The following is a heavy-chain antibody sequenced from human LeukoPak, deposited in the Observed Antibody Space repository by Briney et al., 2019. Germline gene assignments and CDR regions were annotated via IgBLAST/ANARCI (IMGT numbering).Heavy chain of an antibody. Sequence: GSLRLSCAASGFTFSSYSMNWVRQAPGKGLEWVSYISSSSSTIYYADSVKGRFTISRDNAKNSLYLQMNSLRAEDTAVYYCARDSYDFWSGLNWFDPWGQGTLVTVSS. V-gene: IGHV3-48*01. CDR3: ARDSYDFWSGLNWFDP. CDR2: ISSSSSTI. CDR1: GFTFSSYS. D-gene: IGHD3-3*01. J-gene: IGHJ5*02.